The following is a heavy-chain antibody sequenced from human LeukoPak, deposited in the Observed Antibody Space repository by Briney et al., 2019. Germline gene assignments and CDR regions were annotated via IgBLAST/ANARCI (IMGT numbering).Heavy chain of an antibody. D-gene: IGHD3-22*01. Sequence: ASVKVSFKASAYTFTCYYMHWVRQAPGQGLEWMGWINPNSGGTNYAQKFQGRVTMTRDTSISTAYMELSRLRADDTAVYYYVRGSSGHFDYWGQGILVTVSS. CDR1: AYTFTCYY. CDR3: VRGSSGHFDY. CDR2: INPNSGGT. V-gene: IGHV1-2*02. J-gene: IGHJ4*02.